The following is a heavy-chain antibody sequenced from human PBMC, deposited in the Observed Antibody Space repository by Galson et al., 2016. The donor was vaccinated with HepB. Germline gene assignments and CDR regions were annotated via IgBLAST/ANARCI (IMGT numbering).Heavy chain of an antibody. CDR2: ISSSSSYI. D-gene: IGHD1-26*01. V-gene: IGHV3-21*01. CDR3: ARGDIVGAIFDY. Sequence: SLRLSCAASGFTFSSYSMNWVRQAPGKGLEWVSSISSSSSYIYYADSVKGRFTISRDNAKNSRYLQMNSLRAEDTAVYYCARGDIVGAIFDYWGQGTLVTVSS. J-gene: IGHJ4*02. CDR1: GFTFSSYS.